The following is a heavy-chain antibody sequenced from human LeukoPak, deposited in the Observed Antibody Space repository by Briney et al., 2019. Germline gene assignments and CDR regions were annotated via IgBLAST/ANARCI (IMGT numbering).Heavy chain of an antibody. D-gene: IGHD4-17*01. V-gene: IGHV5-51*01. CDR2: IYPGDSDT. J-gene: IGHJ4*02. CDR3: ARLWGTTVTNGVAGYYYFDY. Sequence: GESLKISCKGSGYSFTSYWIGWVRQMPGKGLAWMGIIYPGDSDTRYSPSFQGQVTISADKSISTAYLQWSSLKASDTAMYYCARLWGTTVTNGVAGYYYFDYWGQGTLVTVSS. CDR1: GYSFTSYW.